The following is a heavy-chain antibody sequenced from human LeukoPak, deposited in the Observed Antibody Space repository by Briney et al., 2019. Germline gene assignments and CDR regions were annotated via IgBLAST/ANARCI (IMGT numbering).Heavy chain of an antibody. J-gene: IGHJ5*02. CDR3: ATRYGDWLDP. CDR1: GFTFTNYN. V-gene: IGHV3-48*01. Sequence: GGSLRLSCAASGFTFTNYNMNWVRQAPGKGLEWISYISGGSGTIYYADSVRGRFTVSRDNAKDSLWLQMNNLRVEDTAVYYCATRYGDWLDPWGPGTLVTVSS. D-gene: IGHD4/OR15-4a*01. CDR2: ISGGSGTI.